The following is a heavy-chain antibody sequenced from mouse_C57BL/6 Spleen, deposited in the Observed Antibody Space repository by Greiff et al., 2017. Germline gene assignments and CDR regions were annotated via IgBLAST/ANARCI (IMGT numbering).Heavy chain of an antibody. CDR2: INPNNGGT. D-gene: IGHD3-2*02. V-gene: IGHV1-22*01. Sequence: EVQLQQSGPELVKPGASVKMSCKASGYTFTDYNMHWVKQSHGKSLEWIGYINPNNGGTSYNQKFKGKATLTVNKSSSTAYMELRSLTSEDSAVYYCARRGGSSGPFDYWGQGTTLTVSS. CDR1: GYTFTDYN. J-gene: IGHJ2*01. CDR3: ARRGGSSGPFDY.